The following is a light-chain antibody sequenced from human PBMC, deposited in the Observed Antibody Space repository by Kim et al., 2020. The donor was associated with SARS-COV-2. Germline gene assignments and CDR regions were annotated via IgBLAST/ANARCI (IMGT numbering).Light chain of an antibody. Sequence: VSPEQTASIACSGDELGDKYACWYQQKPGQSPVLVIYQDSKRPSGIPERFSGSSSGNTATLTISGTQAMDEADYYCQAWDSSTAVFGGGTQLTVL. CDR2: QDS. CDR3: QAWDSSTAV. J-gene: IGLJ3*02. CDR1: ELGDKY. V-gene: IGLV3-1*01.